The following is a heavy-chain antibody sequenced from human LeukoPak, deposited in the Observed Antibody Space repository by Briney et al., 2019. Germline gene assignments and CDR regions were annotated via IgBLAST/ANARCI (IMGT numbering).Heavy chain of an antibody. J-gene: IGHJ4*02. CDR2: ISSSSDYK. V-gene: IGHV3-21*01. CDR1: GFTFSSYS. Sequence: GGSLRLSCAASGFTFSSYSMNWVRQAPGKGLEWVSSISSSSDYKYYADSVKGRFTISRDNSKNTLYLQMSSLRAEDTAVYYCVKLEDDYWGQGTLVTVSS. CDR3: VKLEDDY.